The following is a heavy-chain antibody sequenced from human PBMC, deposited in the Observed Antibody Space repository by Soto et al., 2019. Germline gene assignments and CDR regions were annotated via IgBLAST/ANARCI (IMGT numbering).Heavy chain of an antibody. CDR2: IWYDGNNK. CDR3: ARTNSHWYFDL. D-gene: IGHD1-1*01. V-gene: IGHV3-33*01. CDR1: GFTFSTYG. Sequence: QVQLVESGGGVVQPGRSLRLSCAASGFTFSTYGMHWVRQAPGKGLEWVAVIWYDGNNKYYADSVKGRFTISRDNSKNTLYLQMNSLIAEDTAVYYCARTNSHWYFDLWGRGNLVTVSS. J-gene: IGHJ2*01.